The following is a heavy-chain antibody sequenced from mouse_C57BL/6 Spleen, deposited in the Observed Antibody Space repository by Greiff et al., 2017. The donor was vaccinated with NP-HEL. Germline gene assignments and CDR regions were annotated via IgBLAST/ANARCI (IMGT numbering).Heavy chain of an antibody. CDR3: AREETAQATWFAY. Sequence: VQLQQSGPELVKPGASVKIPCKASGYTFTDYNMDWVKQSHGKSLEWIGDINPNNGGTIYNQKFKGKATLTVDKSSSTAYMELRSLTSEDTAVYYCAREETAQATWFAYWGQGTLVTVSA. CDR2: INPNNGGT. J-gene: IGHJ3*01. CDR1: GYTFTDYN. D-gene: IGHD3-2*02. V-gene: IGHV1-18*01.